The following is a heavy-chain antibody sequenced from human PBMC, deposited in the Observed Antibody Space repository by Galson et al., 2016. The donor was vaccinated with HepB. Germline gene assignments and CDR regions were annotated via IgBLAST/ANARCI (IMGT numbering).Heavy chain of an antibody. V-gene: IGHV5-51*01. CDR3: ARQGVDCSGGSGYPNDAFDI. J-gene: IGHJ3*02. CDR1: GYSFISYW. Sequence: QSGAEVKKPGESLKISCKGSGYSFISYWIGWVRQMPGKGLEWMGIIYPGDSDTRYSPSFQGKVTISADKCISTAYLQWSSQKASDTAMYYCARQGVDCSGGSGYPNDAFDIWGQGTMVTVSS. D-gene: IGHD2-15*01. CDR2: IYPGDSDT.